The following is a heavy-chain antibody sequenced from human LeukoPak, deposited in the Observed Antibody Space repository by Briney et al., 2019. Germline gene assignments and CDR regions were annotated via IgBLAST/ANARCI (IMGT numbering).Heavy chain of an antibody. J-gene: IGHJ4*02. CDR2: IGPSGTSI. Sequence: PGGSLRLSCAASGFTFSSYAMNWVRQAPGRGLEWVSYIGPSGTSIYYADSVKGRFTISRDNAKNSLYLQMNSLRAEDTAVYYCARINLAITRTTPVDYWGQGTLVTVSS. V-gene: IGHV3-48*03. CDR3: ARINLAITRTTPVDY. D-gene: IGHD1-20*01. CDR1: GFTFSSYA.